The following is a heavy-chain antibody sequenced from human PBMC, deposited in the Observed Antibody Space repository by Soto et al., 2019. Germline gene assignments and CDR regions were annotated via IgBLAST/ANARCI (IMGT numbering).Heavy chain of an antibody. CDR1: GFTFDDYA. V-gene: IGHV3-9*01. D-gene: IGHD3-3*01. CDR3: AKDLFQYDFWSGYQK. J-gene: IGHJ4*02. CDR2: ISWDGGTI. Sequence: EVQLVESGGGLAQPGRSLRLSCATSGFTFDDYAMHWVRQAPGKGLELVSGISWDGGTIGYADSVKGRFTISRDNAKKSLFMEINTLRPEDTAIYFCAKDLFQYDFWSGYQKWGQGTLVTV.